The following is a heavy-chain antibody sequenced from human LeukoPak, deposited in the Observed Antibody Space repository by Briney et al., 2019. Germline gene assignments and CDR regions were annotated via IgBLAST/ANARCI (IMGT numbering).Heavy chain of an antibody. CDR3: ARDRGTVSGSYVDAFDI. CDR2: ISSSDRYI. D-gene: IGHD3-16*01. J-gene: IGHJ3*02. Sequence: GGSLRLSCAASKFTLSSYRMNWVRQAPGKGLEWASSISSSDRYIFYADSVKGRFTISRDNVKNSLYLQMNSLRAEDTAVYYCARDRGTVSGSYVDAFDIWGQGTIVTVSS. CDR1: KFTLSSYR. V-gene: IGHV3-21*01.